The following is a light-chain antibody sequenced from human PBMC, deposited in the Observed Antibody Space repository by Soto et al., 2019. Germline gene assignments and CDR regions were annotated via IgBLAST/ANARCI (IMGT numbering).Light chain of an antibody. CDR3: QKYGSSPIN. Sequence: EIVLTQSPGTLSLSPGERVTLSCRASLSVSGSYLAWYQQKPGQAPRVLIYSASLRATGIPDRFSGSGSGTDFSLTISRLEPEDFAVYYCQKYGSSPINFGQGTRLEIK. J-gene: IGKJ5*01. CDR1: LSVSGSY. CDR2: SAS. V-gene: IGKV3-20*01.